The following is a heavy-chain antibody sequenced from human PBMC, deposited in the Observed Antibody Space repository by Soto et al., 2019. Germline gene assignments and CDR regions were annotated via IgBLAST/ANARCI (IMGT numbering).Heavy chain of an antibody. CDR2: FDPEDGET. D-gene: IGHD1-7*01. J-gene: IGHJ4*02. V-gene: IGHV1-24*01. CDR1: GYTLTELS. CDR3: ATVRWSRITGTQALDY. Sequence: ASVKVSCKVSGYTLTELSMHWVRQAPGKGLEWMGGFDPEDGETIYAQKFQGRVTMTEDTSTDTAYMELSSLRSEDTAVYYCATVRWSRITGTQALDYWGQGTLVTVSS.